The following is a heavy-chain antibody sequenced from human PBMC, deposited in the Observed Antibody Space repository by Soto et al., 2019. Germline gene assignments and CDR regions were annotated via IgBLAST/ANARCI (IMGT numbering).Heavy chain of an antibody. J-gene: IGHJ3*02. CDR2: IIPIFGTA. V-gene: IGHV1-69*01. CDR1: GGSFRSYA. CDR3: AGPNPHGVGASTFDI. Sequence: GASVEVSWKACGGSFRSYAIGGVRQAPGQGLEWKGGIIPIFGTANYAQKFQGRVTITAGEPTSTAYMELSSLESEDRAVYYCAGPNPHGVGASTFDIWGQGTMVTVSS. D-gene: IGHD1-26*01.